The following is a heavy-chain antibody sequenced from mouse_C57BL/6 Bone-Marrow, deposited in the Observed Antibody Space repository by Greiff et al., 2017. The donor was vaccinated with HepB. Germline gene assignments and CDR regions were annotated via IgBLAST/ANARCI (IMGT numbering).Heavy chain of an antibody. V-gene: IGHV5-9-1*02. D-gene: IGHD1-1*01. CDR3: TRDRFITTVVATHYYAMDY. CDR2: ISSGGDYI. Sequence: DVMLVESGEGLVKPGGSLKLSCAASGFTFSSYAMSWVRQTPEKRLEWVAYISSGGDYIYYADTVKGRFTISRDNARNTLYLQMSSLKSEDTAMYYCTRDRFITTVVATHYYAMDYWGQGTSVTVSS. CDR1: GFTFSSYA. J-gene: IGHJ4*01.